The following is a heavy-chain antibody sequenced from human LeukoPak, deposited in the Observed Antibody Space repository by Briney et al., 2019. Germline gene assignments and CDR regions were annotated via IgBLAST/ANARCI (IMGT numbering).Heavy chain of an antibody. Sequence: PGRSLRLSCAASGFTFSSYGMHWVRQAPGKGLEWVAVISYDGSNKYYADSVKGRFTISRDNSKNTLYLQMNSLRAEDTAVYYCAKVGRDDILTGTHLDVWGQGTTVTVSS. CDR2: ISYDGSNK. D-gene: IGHD3-9*01. V-gene: IGHV3-30*18. CDR3: AKVGRDDILTGTHLDV. J-gene: IGHJ6*02. CDR1: GFTFSSYG.